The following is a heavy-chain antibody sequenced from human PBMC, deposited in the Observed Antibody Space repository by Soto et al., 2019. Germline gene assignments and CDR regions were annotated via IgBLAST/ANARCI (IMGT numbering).Heavy chain of an antibody. J-gene: IGHJ2*01. D-gene: IGHD6-13*01. Sequence: QVQLVESGGGLVKPGGSLRLSCAASGFTFSDYYMSWIRKAPGKGLEWISYINNSSSYTNYADSVKGRFTISRDNAKNSLYLQMNSLRAEDTAVYYCARTIAAAGGRRYFDLWGRGTLVTVSS. CDR1: GFTFSDYY. CDR2: INNSSSYT. V-gene: IGHV3-11*05. CDR3: ARTIAAAGGRRYFDL.